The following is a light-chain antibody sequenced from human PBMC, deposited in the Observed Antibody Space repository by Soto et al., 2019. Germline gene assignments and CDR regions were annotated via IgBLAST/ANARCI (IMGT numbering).Light chain of an antibody. CDR3: QSYDSSLSGSEV. Sequence: QSVLTQPPSASGSPGQSVTISCTGTSSDVGGYIFVSWYQQHPGKAPKLMIYDVNKRPSGVPDRFSGSKSDNTASLTVSGLQAEDEADYYCQSYDSSLSGSEVFGTGTKLTVL. CDR2: DVN. V-gene: IGLV2-8*01. J-gene: IGLJ1*01. CDR1: SSDVGGYIF.